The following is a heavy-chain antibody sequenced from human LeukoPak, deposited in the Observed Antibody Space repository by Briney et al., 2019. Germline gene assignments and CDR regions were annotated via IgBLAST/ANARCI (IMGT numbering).Heavy chain of an antibody. J-gene: IGHJ4*02. Sequence: GGSLRLSCAASGFTFSSYWMSWVRQAPGKVLEWVANTKQDGSEKYYVDSVKGRFTISRDNAKNSLYLQMNSLRAEDTAVYYCARDRYYYDSSGHPFDYWGQGTLVTVSS. V-gene: IGHV3-7*01. CDR1: GFTFSSYW. CDR3: ARDRYYYDSSGHPFDY. CDR2: TKQDGSEK. D-gene: IGHD3-22*01.